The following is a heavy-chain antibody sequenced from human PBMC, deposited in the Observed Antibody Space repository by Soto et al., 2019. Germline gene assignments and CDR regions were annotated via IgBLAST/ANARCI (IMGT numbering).Heavy chain of an antibody. Sequence: GGSLRLSCAASGFTFSSYGMHWVRQAPGKGLEWVGVISYGGXDXXXXXXVXXXXXXXGDXXKSXXXLXGXXXXXXDTAVYYCAKDLEYYDSSGDYDYWGQGX. CDR2: ISYGGXDX. CDR3: AKDLEYYDSSGDYDY. CDR1: GFTFSSYG. V-gene: IGHV3-30*18. J-gene: IGHJ4*02. D-gene: IGHD3-22*01.